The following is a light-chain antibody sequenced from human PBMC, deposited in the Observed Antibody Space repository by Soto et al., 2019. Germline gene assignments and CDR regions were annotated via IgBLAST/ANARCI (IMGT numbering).Light chain of an antibody. V-gene: IGKV1-9*01. CDR2: SAS. Sequence: DIQLTQCPSFLSASVGDRVTITCRASQDISSYLAWYQQRPGKVPRFLTHSASTLQSGVPSRFSATGSGTTFTLTISSLQPEDIATYYCQQLNRFPRTFGQGTKVEV. CDR1: QDISSY. CDR3: QQLNRFPRT. J-gene: IGKJ1*01.